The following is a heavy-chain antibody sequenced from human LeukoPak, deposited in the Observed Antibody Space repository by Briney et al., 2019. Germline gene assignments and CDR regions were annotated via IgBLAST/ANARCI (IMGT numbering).Heavy chain of an antibody. D-gene: IGHD2-2*01. V-gene: IGHV5-51*01. J-gene: IGHJ3*02. CDR1: GYSFTSYW. CDR2: IYPGDSDT. CDR3: ARLGGGVVVVPASWGGAFDI. Sequence: SGESLKISCKGSGYSFTSYWIGWVRQMPGKGLEWMGIIYPGDSDTRYSPSFQGQVTISADKSISTAYLQWSSLKASDTAMYYCARLGGGVVVVPASWGGAFDIWGQGTMVTVSS.